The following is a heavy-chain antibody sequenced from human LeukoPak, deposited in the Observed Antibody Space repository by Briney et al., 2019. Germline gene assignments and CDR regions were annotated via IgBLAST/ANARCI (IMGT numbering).Heavy chain of an antibody. J-gene: IGHJ1*01. Sequence: PGGSLTLSCTASGFTFSSYAMIWVRQPPGKGLEWVSSISGTGSRTFYADSVEGRFTMSRDNSKNTLYLQMNSLRAEDTAVYYCAKEYQIRSRGNIAVAATGYFQHWGQGTLVTVSS. CDR1: GFTFSSYA. CDR3: AKEYQIRSRGNIAVAATGYFQH. V-gene: IGHV3-23*01. D-gene: IGHD6-19*01. CDR2: ISGTGSRT.